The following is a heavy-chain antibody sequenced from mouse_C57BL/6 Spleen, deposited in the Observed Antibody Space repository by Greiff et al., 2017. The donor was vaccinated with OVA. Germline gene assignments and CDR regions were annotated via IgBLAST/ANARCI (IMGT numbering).Heavy chain of an antibody. V-gene: IGHV1-82*01. D-gene: IGHD1-1*02. CDR2: IYPGDGDT. CDR3: ADGGYGNPAWFAY. CDR1: GYAFSSSW. Sequence: QVQLQQSGPELVKPGASVKLSCKASGYAFSSSWMNWVKQRPGKGLEWIGRIYPGDGDTNYNGKFKGKATLTADKSSSTAYMQLSSLTSEDSAVYFCADGGYGNPAWFAYWGQGTLVTVSA. J-gene: IGHJ3*01.